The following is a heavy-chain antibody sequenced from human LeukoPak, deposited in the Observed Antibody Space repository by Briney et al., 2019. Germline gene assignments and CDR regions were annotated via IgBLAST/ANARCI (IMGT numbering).Heavy chain of an antibody. CDR2: IFYSGST. CDR1: GYSISSGYY. CDR3: ARHRPGPYDY. J-gene: IGHJ4*02. V-gene: IGHV4-38-2*01. Sequence: SETLSLTCAVSGYSISSGYYWGWIRHSPGKGLEWIGYIFYSGSTSYNPSLKSRVTISVDTSKNQFSLNLSSVTAADTAVYYCARHRPGPYDYWGQGTLVTVSS.